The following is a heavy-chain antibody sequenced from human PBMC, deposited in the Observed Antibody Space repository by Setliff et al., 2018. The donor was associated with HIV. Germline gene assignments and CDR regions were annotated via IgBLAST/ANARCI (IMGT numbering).Heavy chain of an antibody. J-gene: IGHJ4*02. CDR2: IYYSGST. V-gene: IGHV4-39*01. Sequence: PSETLSLTCSVSGDSISSSSYYWGWIHQPPGKGLEWIGSIYYSGSTYYNPSLNSRVTISVDSSKNQFSLKLSSVTAADTAVYYCASLPPLYDSSGYYFDYWGQGTLVTVSS. D-gene: IGHD3-22*01. CDR3: ASLPPLYDSSGYYFDY. CDR1: GDSISSSSYY.